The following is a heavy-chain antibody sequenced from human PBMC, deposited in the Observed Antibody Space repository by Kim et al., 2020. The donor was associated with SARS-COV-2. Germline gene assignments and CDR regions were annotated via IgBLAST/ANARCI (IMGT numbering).Heavy chain of an antibody. CDR2: TI. D-gene: IGHD1-26*01. J-gene: IGHJ4*02. Sequence: TIYYADSVKGRFTISRDNAKNSLYLQMNSLRAEDTAVYYCARDLGRMDDYWGQGTLVTVSS. CDR3: ARDLGRMDDY. V-gene: IGHV3-48*03.